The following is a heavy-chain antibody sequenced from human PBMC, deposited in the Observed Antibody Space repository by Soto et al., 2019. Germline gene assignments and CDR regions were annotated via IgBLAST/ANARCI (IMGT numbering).Heavy chain of an antibody. V-gene: IGHV4-39*01. D-gene: IGHD6-19*01. CDR2: IYYSGST. J-gene: IGHJ4*02. CDR3: ARHGEMAEIEYYFDY. CDR1: GGSISSSSYY. Sequence: QLQLQESGPGLVKPSETLSLTCTVSGGSISSSSYYWGWIRQPPGKGLEWIGSIYYSGSTYYNPSLKSRVTISVDTSKNQFSLKLSSVTAADTAVYYCARHGEMAEIEYYFDYWGQGTLVTVSS.